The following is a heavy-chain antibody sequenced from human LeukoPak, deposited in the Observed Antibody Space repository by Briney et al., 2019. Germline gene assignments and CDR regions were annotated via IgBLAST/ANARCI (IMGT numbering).Heavy chain of an antibody. J-gene: IGHJ4*02. CDR3: ARGSYCSSTSCHFPFDY. Sequence: SETLSLTCTVSGGSISSYYWSWIRQPAGKGLEWIGRIYTSVSTNYSPSLKSRVTMSVDTSKNQFSLRLSSVTAADTAVYYCARGSYCSSTSCHFPFDYWGQGTLVTVSS. CDR2: IYTSVST. V-gene: IGHV4-4*07. D-gene: IGHD2-2*01. CDR1: GGSISSYY.